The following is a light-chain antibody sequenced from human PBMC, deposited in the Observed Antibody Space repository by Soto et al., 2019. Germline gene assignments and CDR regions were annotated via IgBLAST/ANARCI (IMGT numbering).Light chain of an antibody. CDR3: SSYARSNTLV. V-gene: IGLV2-14*01. J-gene: IGLJ2*01. CDR1: SSDVGGYNF. CDR2: DVN. Sequence: QSVLTQPASVSGSPGQSITISCTGTSSDVGGYNFVSWYQQHPGKAPKLMIYDVNYRPSGVSNRFSGSKSVNTASLTISGLQAEYEADYYCSSYARSNTLVFGGGTKLTVL.